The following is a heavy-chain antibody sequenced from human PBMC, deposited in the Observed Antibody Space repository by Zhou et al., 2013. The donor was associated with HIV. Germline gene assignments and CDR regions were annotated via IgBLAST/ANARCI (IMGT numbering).Heavy chain of an antibody. Sequence: QVQLEQSGAEVKKPESSVKVSCKASGGTFSNYAIAWVRQATGQGLEWMGRTIPILGITNYAQRLQGRVTITADKSTNTAYMELRRLTYEDTAVYYCARDFADFNWGASPSDFHYMDIWGKGTTVTISS. D-gene: IGHD3-16*01. V-gene: IGHV1-69*04. CDR2: TIPILGIT. CDR1: GGTFSNYA. J-gene: IGHJ6*03. CDR3: ARDFADFNWGASPSDFHYMDI.